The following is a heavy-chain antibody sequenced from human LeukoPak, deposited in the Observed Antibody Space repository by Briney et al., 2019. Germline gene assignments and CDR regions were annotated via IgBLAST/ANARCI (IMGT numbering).Heavy chain of an antibody. Sequence: GGSLRLSCAASGFTFSSYDMTWVRQAPGKGLEWVSAISGSGGRAYYADSVKGRFTISRDNSKNTLYLQMNSLRAEDTAVYYCARDPNQYDGVAFDIWGQGTTVTVSS. CDR3: ARDPNQYDGVAFDI. CDR1: GFTFSSYD. V-gene: IGHV3-23*01. D-gene: IGHD1-1*01. CDR2: ISGSGGRA. J-gene: IGHJ3*02.